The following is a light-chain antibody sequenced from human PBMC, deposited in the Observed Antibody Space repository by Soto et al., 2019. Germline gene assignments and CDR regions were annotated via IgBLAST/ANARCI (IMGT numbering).Light chain of an antibody. Sequence: QSVLTQPPSVSGAPGQRVTISCTGSSSNIGAGYDVHWYQQLPGTAPKLLIYGNSNRPSGVPDRFSGSKSGTSASLAITGLQAVDEADYYCQSYDSSLSGSIYVCGTGTKVTVL. J-gene: IGLJ1*01. CDR1: SSNIGAGYD. V-gene: IGLV1-40*01. CDR3: QSYDSSLSGSIYV. CDR2: GNS.